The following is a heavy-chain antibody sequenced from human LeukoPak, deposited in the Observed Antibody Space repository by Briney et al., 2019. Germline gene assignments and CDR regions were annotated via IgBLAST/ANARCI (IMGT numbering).Heavy chain of an antibody. Sequence: SVKVPCKAPGGTFSSYAISWVRQAPGQGLEWMGGIIPIFGTANYAQKFQGRVTITADESTSTAYMELSSLRSEDTAVYYCAREYCSGGSCYGDDAFDIWGQGTMVTVSS. J-gene: IGHJ3*02. CDR2: IIPIFGTA. CDR1: GGTFSSYA. D-gene: IGHD2-15*01. CDR3: AREYCSGGSCYGDDAFDI. V-gene: IGHV1-69*13.